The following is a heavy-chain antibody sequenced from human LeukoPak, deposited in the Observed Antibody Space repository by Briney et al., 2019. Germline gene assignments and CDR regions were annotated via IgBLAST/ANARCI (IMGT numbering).Heavy chain of an antibody. V-gene: IGHV4-38-2*01. D-gene: IGHD5-12*01. CDR1: GYSISSGYY. J-gene: IGHJ3*02. CDR2: IYHSGST. CDR3: ARHWQWLRSFAGPFDI. Sequence: SETLSLTCAVSGYSISSGYYWGWIRQPPGKGLEWIGSIYHSGSTYYNPSLKNRVTISVDTSKNQFSLKLSSVTAADTAVYYCARHWQWLRSFAGPFDIWGQGTMVTVSS.